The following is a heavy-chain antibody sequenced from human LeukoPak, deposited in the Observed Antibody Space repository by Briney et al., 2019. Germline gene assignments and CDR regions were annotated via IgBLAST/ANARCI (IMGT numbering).Heavy chain of an antibody. V-gene: IGHV3-73*01. J-gene: IGHJ5*02. D-gene: IGHD2-15*01. CDR2: IRNTANSYAT. CDR3: AREGPDIVSDWFDP. CDR1: GFTFSGSA. Sequence: GGSLRLSCAASGFTFSGSAMHWVRQASGRGLEWVGRIRNTANSYATAYAASVKGRFTISRDNAKNSLYLQTNSLRAEDTAVYYCAREGPDIVSDWFDPWGQGTLVTVSS.